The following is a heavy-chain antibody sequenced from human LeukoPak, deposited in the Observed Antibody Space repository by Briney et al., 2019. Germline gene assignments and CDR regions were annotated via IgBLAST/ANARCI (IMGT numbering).Heavy chain of an antibody. D-gene: IGHD3-16*02. CDR1: GGSISSSSYY. CDR2: IYYSGNT. Sequence: PSETLSLTCTVSGGSISSSSYYWGWFRQPPGEGLEWIGNIYYSGNTYYNPSLKSRVTISIDTSKRQFSLMLNSVTAADTAMYYCARHYVWESNRYYPFDYWGQGTLVTVSS. V-gene: IGHV4-39*01. J-gene: IGHJ4*02. CDR3: ARHYVWESNRYYPFDY.